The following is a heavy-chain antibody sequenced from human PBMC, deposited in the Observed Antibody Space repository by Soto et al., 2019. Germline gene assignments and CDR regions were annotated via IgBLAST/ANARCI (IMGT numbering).Heavy chain of an antibody. Sequence: SETLSLTCTVYGGSFRGYYWTWIRQPPGTGLEWIGEINHSGSTNYNPSLKSRVTISVDTSKNQFSMKLNSVTAADTAVYYCTDMLGQWLPRDWGQGTVVTVSS. CDR1: GGSFRGYY. CDR2: INHSGST. CDR3: TDMLGQWLPRD. J-gene: IGHJ4*02. V-gene: IGHV4-34*01. D-gene: IGHD6-19*01.